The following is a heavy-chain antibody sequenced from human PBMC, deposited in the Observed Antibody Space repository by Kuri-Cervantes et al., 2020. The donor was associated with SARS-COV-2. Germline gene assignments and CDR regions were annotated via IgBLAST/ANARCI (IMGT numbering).Heavy chain of an antibody. CDR2: MNPNSGIA. CDR1: GYTFTSYD. V-gene: IGHV1-8*01. Sequence: ASVKVSCKASGYTFTSYDINWVRQATGQGLEWMGWMNPNSGIAGYAQKFQGRVTLTRNTSIGTAYMELSSLRSEDTAVYYCACVPPSSTHYDYWGQGTLVTVSS. CDR3: ACVPPSSTHYDY. D-gene: IGHD6-6*01. J-gene: IGHJ4*02.